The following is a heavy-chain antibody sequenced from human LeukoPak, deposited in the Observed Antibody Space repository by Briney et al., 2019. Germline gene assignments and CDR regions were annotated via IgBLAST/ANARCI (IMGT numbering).Heavy chain of an antibody. CDR2: IYYSGST. CDR3: ASREASERWELPNRPAYFDY. CDR1: GGSISSGDYY. D-gene: IGHD1-26*01. Sequence: SETLSLTCTVSGGSISSGDYYWSWIRQPPGKGLEWIGYIYYSGSTYYNPSLKSRVTISVDTSKNQFSLKLSSVTAADTAVYYCASREASERWELPNRPAYFDYWGQGTLVTVSS. V-gene: IGHV4-30-4*08. J-gene: IGHJ4*02.